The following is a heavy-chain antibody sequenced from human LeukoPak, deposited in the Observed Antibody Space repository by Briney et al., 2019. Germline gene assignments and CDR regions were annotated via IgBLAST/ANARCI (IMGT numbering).Heavy chain of an antibody. V-gene: IGHV1-18*01. CDR2: ISAYNGNT. CDR1: GYTFTSYG. CDR3: ARDTPLDILTGYYRFRDPVYDY. Sequence: GASVKVSCKASGYTFTSYGISWVRQAPGQGLEWMGWISAYNGNTNYAQKLQGRVTMTTDTSTSTAYMELRSLRSDDTAVYYCARDTPLDILTGYYRFRDPVYDYWGQGTLVTVSS. J-gene: IGHJ4*02. D-gene: IGHD3-9*01.